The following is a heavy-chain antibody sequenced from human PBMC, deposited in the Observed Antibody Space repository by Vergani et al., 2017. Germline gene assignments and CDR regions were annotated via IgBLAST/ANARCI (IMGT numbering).Heavy chain of an antibody. D-gene: IGHD3-10*01. CDR1: GGSMSGYY. J-gene: IGHJ5*02. CDR3: GRVADFYGLGSRLLDL. Sequence: QVRLQESGPGLVQPSETLSLTCSVSGGSMSGYYWSWIRQPPGKELEWIWYMYHSGSTNYNPSLETRVTISGDTSKNQFSLKLNSVTAADTAVYYCGRVADFYGLGSRLLDLWGQGILVTVSS. V-gene: IGHV4-59*01. CDR2: MYHSGST.